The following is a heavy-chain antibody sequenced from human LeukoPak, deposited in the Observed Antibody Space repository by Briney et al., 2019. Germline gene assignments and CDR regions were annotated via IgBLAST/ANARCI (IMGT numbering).Heavy chain of an antibody. V-gene: IGHV4-38-2*01. D-gene: IGHD4-11*01. CDR2: INYSGRT. J-gene: IGHJ4*02. CDR3: ARAEINDYNRY. Sequence: PSETLSLTCSVSGYSIRSGYQWGWIRQAPGKGLEWIGSINYSGRTYDNPSLKSRVTILIDTSKNQIFLKLRSTTAADTAHYYCARAEINDYNRYWGQGILVIVSS. CDR1: GYSIRSGYQ.